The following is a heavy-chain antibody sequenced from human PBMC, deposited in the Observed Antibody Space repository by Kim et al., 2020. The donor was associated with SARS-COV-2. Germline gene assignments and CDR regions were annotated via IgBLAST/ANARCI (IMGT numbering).Heavy chain of an antibody. Sequence: GGSLRLSCAASGFTFSSYAMHWVRQAPGKGLEWVAVISYDGSNKYYADSVKGRFTISRDHSKNTLYLQTNSLRAEATAVYYFASHTYSSSWFYGIDVWGQGTTVIVS. CDR1: GFTFSSYA. V-gene: IGHV3-30*04. J-gene: IGHJ6*02. D-gene: IGHD6-13*01. CDR2: ISYDGSNK. CDR3: ASHTYSSSWFYGIDV.